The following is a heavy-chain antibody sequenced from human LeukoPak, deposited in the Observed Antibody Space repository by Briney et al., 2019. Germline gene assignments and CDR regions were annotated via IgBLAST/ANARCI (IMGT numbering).Heavy chain of an antibody. Sequence: ASVKVSCKASGGTFTSYAISWVRQAPGQGLEGMGRIISILGIANYAQKFQGRVTITADKSTSTAYMELSSLRAEDTAGYYCGRGRPYEFGDYWGQGTRVPLSS. D-gene: IGHD3/OR15-3a*01. CDR3: GRGRPYEFGDY. CDR1: GGTFTSYA. CDR2: IISILGIA. J-gene: IGHJ4*02. V-gene: IGHV1-69*04.